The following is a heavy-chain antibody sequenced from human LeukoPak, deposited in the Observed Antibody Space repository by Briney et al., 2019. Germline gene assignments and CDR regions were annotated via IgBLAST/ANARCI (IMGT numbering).Heavy chain of an antibody. CDR3: ARDFCSGGSCYPDAFDI. V-gene: IGHV3-7*01. Sequence: PGGSLRLSCAASGFTFSSYWMSWVRQAPGKGLEWVANIKQDGSDKYYVGSVKGRFTISRDNAKNSLYPQMNSLRAEDTAVYYCARDFCSGGSCYPDAFDIWGQGTMVTVSS. J-gene: IGHJ3*02. CDR2: IKQDGSDK. D-gene: IGHD2-15*01. CDR1: GFTFSSYW.